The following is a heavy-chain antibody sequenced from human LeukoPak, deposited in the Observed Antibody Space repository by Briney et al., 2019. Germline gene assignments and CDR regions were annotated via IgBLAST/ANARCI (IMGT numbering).Heavy chain of an antibody. D-gene: IGHD6-13*01. J-gene: IGHJ5*02. Sequence: SETLSLTCSVSGDSITNINYYWGWMRQPPGKGLEWIATVYYTATTYSNPSLKSRVTISVDSSKNEVSLKVTSVTAADTAVYYCARDPVAGIGTDTWGQGTLVTVSS. V-gene: IGHV4-39*07. CDR2: VYYTATT. CDR1: GDSITNINYY. CDR3: ARDPVAGIGTDT.